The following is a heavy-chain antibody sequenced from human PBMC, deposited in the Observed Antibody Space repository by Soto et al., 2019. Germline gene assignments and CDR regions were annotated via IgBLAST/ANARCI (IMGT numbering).Heavy chain of an antibody. V-gene: IGHV3-33*01. CDR1: GFTFSSYG. D-gene: IGHD2-2*01. CDR3: AREDIVVVPAAMGNWNYYYYGMDV. Sequence: QVQLVESGGGVVQPGRSLRLSCAASGFTFSSYGMHWVRQAPGKGLEWVAVIWYDGSNKYYADSVKGRFTISRDNSKKTLYLQMNSLRAEDTAVYYCAREDIVVVPAAMGNWNYYYYGMDVWGQGTTVTVSS. CDR2: IWYDGSNK. J-gene: IGHJ6*02.